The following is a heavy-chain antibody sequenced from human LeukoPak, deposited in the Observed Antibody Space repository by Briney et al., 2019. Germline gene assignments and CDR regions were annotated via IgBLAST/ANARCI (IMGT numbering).Heavy chain of an antibody. Sequence: GGSLRLSCAASGFTFSGSGMQWVRQAPGKGREWVAVIFYAGSKKYYAASVKGRFTISRDNSKNTLYLQMNSLRAEDTAVYFCARVATGSYDWFDPWGQGTLVTVSS. CDR2: IFYAGSKK. V-gene: IGHV3-33*08. CDR3: ARVATGSYDWFDP. D-gene: IGHD3-10*01. CDR1: GFTFSGSG. J-gene: IGHJ5*02.